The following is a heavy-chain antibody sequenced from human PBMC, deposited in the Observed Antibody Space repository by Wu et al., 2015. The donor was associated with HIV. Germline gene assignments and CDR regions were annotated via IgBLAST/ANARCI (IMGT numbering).Heavy chain of an antibody. J-gene: IGHJ6*02. Sequence: QVQLVQSGAEVKKPGASVKVSCKASGYTFTSYGISWVRQAPGQGLEWMGWISVYNGNTNYAQKLQGRVTMTTDTSTSTAYMELRSLRSDDTAVYYCASGSKGGSYYYYGMDVWGQGTAVTVSS. V-gene: IGHV1-18*01. D-gene: IGHD1-26*01. CDR1: GYTFTSYG. CDR2: ISVYNGNT. CDR3: ASGSKGGSYYYYGMDV.